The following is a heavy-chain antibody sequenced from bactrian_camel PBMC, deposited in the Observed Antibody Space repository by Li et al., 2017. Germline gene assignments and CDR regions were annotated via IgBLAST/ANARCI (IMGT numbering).Heavy chain of an antibody. V-gene: IGHV3S4*01. CDR1: GRLSC. J-gene: IGHJ4*01. D-gene: IGHD5*01. CDR3: AADEYNLGLARSYTY. CDR2: IYRDGSNT. Sequence: HVQLVESGGASVQEGGSLRLSRAYAGRLSCMGWFRQAPGKGLEWVSTIYRDGSNTYNADAVKGRFTMSRDNAKNTLYLQMNSLKPEDTAMYYCAADEYNLGLARSYTYWGQGTQVTVSS.